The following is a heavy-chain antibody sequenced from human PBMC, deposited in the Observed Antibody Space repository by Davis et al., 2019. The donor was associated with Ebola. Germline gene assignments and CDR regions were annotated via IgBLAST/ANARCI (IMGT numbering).Heavy chain of an antibody. V-gene: IGHV4-34*01. J-gene: IGHJ3*02. CDR3: ARNSDYGGNDVFDI. CDR1: GGSFSGYY. D-gene: IGHD4-23*01. Sequence: MPSETLSLTCAVYGGSFSGYYWSWIRQPPGKGLEWIGEINHSGSTNYNPSLKSRVTISVDTSKNQFSLKLSSVTAADTAVYYCARNSDYGGNDVFDIWGQGTMVTVSS. CDR2: INHSGST.